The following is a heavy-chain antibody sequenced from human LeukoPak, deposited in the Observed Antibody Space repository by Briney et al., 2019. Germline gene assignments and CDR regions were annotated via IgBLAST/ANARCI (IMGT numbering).Heavy chain of an antibody. CDR3: ASVGGYCSSTSCSIDY. CDR1: GYTFTSYY. Sequence: GASVKVPCKAPGYTFTSYYMHWVRQAPGQGLEWMGIINPSGGSTSYAQKFQGRVTMTRDTSTSTVYMELSSLRSEDTAVYYCASVGGYCSSTSCSIDYWGQGTLVTVSS. V-gene: IGHV1-46*01. D-gene: IGHD2-2*01. CDR2: INPSGGST. J-gene: IGHJ4*02.